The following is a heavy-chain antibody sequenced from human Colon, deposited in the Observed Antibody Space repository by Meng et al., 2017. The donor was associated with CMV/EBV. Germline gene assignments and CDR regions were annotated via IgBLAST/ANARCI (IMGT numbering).Heavy chain of an antibody. Sequence: GESLKISCEASGFTFSFYGLHWIRQAAGKGPEFVSAISSNGDTTYYADSVKGRFTISRDNSKNTLYLQMGSLTVEDTALYYCAKGRTNFWHQLDHWGQGTLVTVSS. J-gene: IGHJ4*02. CDR2: ISSNGDTT. CDR3: AKGRTNFWHQLDH. CDR1: GFTFSFYG. V-gene: IGHV3-64*02. D-gene: IGHD1-1*01.